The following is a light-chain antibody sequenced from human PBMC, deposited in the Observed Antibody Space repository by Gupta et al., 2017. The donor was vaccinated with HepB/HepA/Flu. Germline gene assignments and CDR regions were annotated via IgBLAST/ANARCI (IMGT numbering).Light chain of an antibody. V-gene: IGKV3-20*01. Sequence: EIVFTHSPGTLSLSPGERSTLSCRASQSVSSRYLAWYQQKPGQAPELLIYGASSRATGSTDNCSGSGGGEDANITIIRRDPEDFEVYSCQQKCSKHPSLALGQGTPLEIK. J-gene: IGKJ5*01. CDR2: GAS. CDR3: QQKCSKHPSLA. CDR1: QSVSSRY.